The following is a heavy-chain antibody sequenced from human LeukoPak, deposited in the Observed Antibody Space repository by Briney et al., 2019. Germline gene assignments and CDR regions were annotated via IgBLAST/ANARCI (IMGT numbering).Heavy chain of an antibody. CDR3: ARAPWFDP. J-gene: IGHJ5*02. V-gene: IGHV4-39*07. CDR2: IHHSGST. CDR1: GASISSSSYF. Sequence: PSETLSLTCTVSGASISSSSYFWGWIRQPPGKGLEWIGEIHHSGSTDYNPSLKSRVTISVDKSKNQFSLKLNFVTAADTAVYYCARAPWFDPWGQGTLVTVSS.